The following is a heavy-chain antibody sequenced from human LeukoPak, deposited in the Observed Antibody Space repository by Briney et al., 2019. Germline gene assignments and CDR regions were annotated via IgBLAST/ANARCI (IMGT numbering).Heavy chain of an antibody. V-gene: IGHV1-2*02. CDR3: ARAWGFGVRSSSFFDY. CDR2: INPNSGGT. CDR1: GYTFTGYY. D-gene: IGHD3-3*01. Sequence: ASVKVSCKASGYTFTGYYIHWVRQAPGQGLEWMGWINPNSGGTNYAQKFQGRVTMTRDTSISTAYMELSRLRSDDTAVYYCARAWGFGVRSSSFFDYWGQGTLVTVSS. J-gene: IGHJ4*02.